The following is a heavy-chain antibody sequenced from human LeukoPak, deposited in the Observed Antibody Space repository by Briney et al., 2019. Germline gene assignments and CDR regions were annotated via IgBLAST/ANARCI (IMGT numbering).Heavy chain of an antibody. Sequence: PSETLSLTCSVSGGSISSYYWSWIRQPPGKGLEWIGYIYNSGSTNYNPSLKSRVTISVDTSKNQFSLTLSSVTAAETAVCYCARLESAAAGNRWFDPWGQGILVTVSS. D-gene: IGHD6-13*01. CDR2: IYNSGST. CDR1: GGSISSYY. CDR3: ARLESAAAGNRWFDP. V-gene: IGHV4-59*12. J-gene: IGHJ5*02.